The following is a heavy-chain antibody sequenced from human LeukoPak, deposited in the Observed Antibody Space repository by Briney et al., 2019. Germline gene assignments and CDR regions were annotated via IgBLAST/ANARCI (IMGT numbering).Heavy chain of an antibody. CDR2: INSDGSST. Sequence: PGGSLRLSCAASGFTFSSYWMHWVRQAPGKGLVWVSRINSDGSSTSYADSVKGRFTISRDNAKNTLYLRMNSLRAEDTAVYYCARDDGYGGNPFDYWGQGTLVTVSS. D-gene: IGHD4-23*01. J-gene: IGHJ4*02. CDR1: GFTFSSYW. CDR3: ARDDGYGGNPFDY. V-gene: IGHV3-74*01.